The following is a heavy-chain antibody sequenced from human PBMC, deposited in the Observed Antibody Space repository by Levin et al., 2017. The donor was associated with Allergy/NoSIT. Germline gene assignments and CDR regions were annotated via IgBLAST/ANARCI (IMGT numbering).Heavy chain of an antibody. CDR3: ARLARPAMATAPFDY. Sequence: LSLTCAASGFTFSSYAMHWVRQAPGKGLEWVAVISYDGSNKYYADSVKGRFTISRDNSKNTLYLQMNSLRAEDTAVYYCARLARPAMATAPFDYWGQGTLVTVSS. D-gene: IGHD5-18*01. CDR1: GFTFSSYA. J-gene: IGHJ4*02. CDR2: ISYDGSNK. V-gene: IGHV3-30-3*01.